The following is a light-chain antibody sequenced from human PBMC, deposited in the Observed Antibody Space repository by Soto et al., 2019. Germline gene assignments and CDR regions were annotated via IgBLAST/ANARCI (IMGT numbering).Light chain of an antibody. CDR3: HHFGRSAIFT. CDR2: GAS. V-gene: IGKV3-20*01. CDR1: QTVNSDY. J-gene: IGKJ3*01. Sequence: EIVLTQSPGTLSLSPGERATLSCRASQTVNSDYLAWYQQRPGQAPRLLIYGASTRAAGIPDRFSGSGSGTDFTLSISRLEPEDFAVYHCHHFGRSAIFTFGPGTTVDIK.